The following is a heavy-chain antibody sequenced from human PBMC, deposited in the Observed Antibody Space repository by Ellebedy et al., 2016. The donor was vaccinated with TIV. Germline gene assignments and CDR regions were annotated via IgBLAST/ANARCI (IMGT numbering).Heavy chain of an antibody. Sequence: GESLKISXAASGITFSSHGMHWVRQAPGKGLEWVAVISYDGSKKSYADSVKDRFTISRDNSKNTVYLQMNSLRAEDTAVYYCASSDGGMTFDYWGQGTLVTVSS. CDR2: ISYDGSKK. V-gene: IGHV3-30*03. CDR1: GITFSSHG. CDR3: ASSDGGMTFDY. D-gene: IGHD3-16*01. J-gene: IGHJ4*02.